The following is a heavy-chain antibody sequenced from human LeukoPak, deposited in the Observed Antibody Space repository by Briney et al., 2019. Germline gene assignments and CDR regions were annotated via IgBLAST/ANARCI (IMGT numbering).Heavy chain of an antibody. CDR2: IIPILGMA. D-gene: IGHD4-17*01. Sequence: SVKVSCKASGGTFSSYAISWVRQAPGQGLEWMGRIIPILGMANYAQKFQGRVTITADKSTSTAYMELSSLRSEDTAVYYCARSRLNDYGDYSHFDYWGQGTLVTVSS. V-gene: IGHV1-69*04. J-gene: IGHJ4*02. CDR3: ARSRLNDYGDYSHFDY. CDR1: GGTFSSYA.